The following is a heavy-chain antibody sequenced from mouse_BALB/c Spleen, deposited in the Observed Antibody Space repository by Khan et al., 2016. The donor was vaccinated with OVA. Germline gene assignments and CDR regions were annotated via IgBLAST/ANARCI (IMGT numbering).Heavy chain of an antibody. V-gene: IGHV1-7*01. CDR2: INPSTGYT. J-gene: IGHJ2*01. Sequence: QVQLQQSGAELAKPGASVKMSCKASGYTFINYWILWVKQRPGQGLEWIGYINPSTGYTEYNQNFKDKATLTVDKSSSTAYMQLSSLTSEDSAVYYCARRGLRLDFDYWGQGTTLTVSS. CDR3: ARRGLRLDFDY. CDR1: GYTFINYW. D-gene: IGHD1-1*01.